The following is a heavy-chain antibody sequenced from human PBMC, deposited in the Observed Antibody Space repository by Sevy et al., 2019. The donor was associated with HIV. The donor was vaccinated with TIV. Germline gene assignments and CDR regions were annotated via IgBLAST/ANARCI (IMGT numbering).Heavy chain of an antibody. CDR3: ARVLVVVTALRTFDAFDI. CDR1: GFTFDDYD. D-gene: IGHD2-21*02. CDR2: INWNGGST. Sequence: GGSLRLSCAASGFTFDDYDMSWVRQAPGKGLEWVSGINWNGGSTGYADSVKGRFTISRDNAKNSLYLQMNSLRAEDTALYYCARVLVVVTALRTFDAFDIWGQGTMVTVSS. J-gene: IGHJ3*02. V-gene: IGHV3-20*04.